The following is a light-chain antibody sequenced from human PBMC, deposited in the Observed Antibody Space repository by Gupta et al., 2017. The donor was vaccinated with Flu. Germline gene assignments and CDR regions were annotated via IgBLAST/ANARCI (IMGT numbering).Light chain of an antibody. V-gene: IGKV3-20*01. CDR3: HQYGSSPDT. CDR1: QRGTSSY. J-gene: IGKJ2*01. Sequence: GTLSLAPGGSVVIFCRAGQRGTSSYLAWYQQKLGQAPRLLIYGASSRATGIPDRFSGSGSGTDFTLTISRLEPEDFAMYFCHQYGSSPDTFGRGTKVEIK. CDR2: GAS.